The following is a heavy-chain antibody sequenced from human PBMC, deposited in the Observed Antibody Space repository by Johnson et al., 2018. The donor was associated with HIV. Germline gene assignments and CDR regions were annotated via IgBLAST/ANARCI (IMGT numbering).Heavy chain of an antibody. CDR1: GFTFGTYA. J-gene: IGHJ3*01. V-gene: IGHV3-30*04. CDR2: ISYDGSNK. CDR3: VRDAFDYRDACGRFGGAGFDL. D-gene: IGHD3-16*01. Sequence: QVQLVESGGGVVQPGRSLRLACAASGFTFGTYAMHWVRQAPGKGLEWVALISYDGSNKYYADSVKGRFTISRDNSKNMLYLQMNSLRAEDTAVYYCVRDAFDYRDACGRFGGAGFDLWGQGTVVTVSS.